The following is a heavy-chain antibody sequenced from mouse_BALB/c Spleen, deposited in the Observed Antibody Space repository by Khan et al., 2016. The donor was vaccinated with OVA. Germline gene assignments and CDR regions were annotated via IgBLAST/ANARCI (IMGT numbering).Heavy chain of an antibody. CDR2: ISTYYGDA. V-gene: IGHV1S137*01. CDR1: GYTFTDFT. CDR3: TRGGGGNRFAY. Sequence: VQLQESGAELVRPGVSVKISCKGSGYTFTDFTMHWVKQSHAKSLEWIGVISTYYGDATYNQKFKGTATMTVDKASSTAYMELARLTSEDSAIYYCTRGGGGNRFAYWGQGTLVTVSA. J-gene: IGHJ3*01.